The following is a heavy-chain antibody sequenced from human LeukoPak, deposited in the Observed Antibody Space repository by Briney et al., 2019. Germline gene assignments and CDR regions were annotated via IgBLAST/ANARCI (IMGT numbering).Heavy chain of an antibody. CDR2: MNPNSGNT. D-gene: IGHD6-13*01. CDR1: GYTFTSYD. CDR3: ARGRVPGYSSSWYSPWFDP. V-gene: IGHV1-8*03. J-gene: IGHJ5*02. Sequence: GASVTVSCKASGYTFTSYDINWVRQATGQGLEWMGWMNPNSGNTGYAQKFQGRVTITRNTSISTAYVELSSLRSEDTAVYYCARGRVPGYSSSWYSPWFDPWGQGTLVTVSS.